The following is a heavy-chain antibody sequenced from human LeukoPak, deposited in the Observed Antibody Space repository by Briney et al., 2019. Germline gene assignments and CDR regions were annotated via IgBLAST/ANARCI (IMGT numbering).Heavy chain of an antibody. D-gene: IGHD1-26*01. CDR2: IYSGGST. Sequence: GGSLRLSCAASGFTVSSNYMSWVRQAPGKGLEWVSVIYSGGSTYYADSVKGRFTTSRDNSKNTLYLQMNSLRAEDTAVYYCAREGGSYYGEVWGQGTLVTVSS. J-gene: IGHJ4*02. CDR3: AREGGSYYGEV. CDR1: GFTVSSNY. V-gene: IGHV3-66*01.